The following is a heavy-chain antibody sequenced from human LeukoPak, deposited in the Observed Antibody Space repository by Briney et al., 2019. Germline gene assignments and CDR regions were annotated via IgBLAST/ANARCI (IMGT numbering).Heavy chain of an antibody. CDR3: ANDIVVVPAARGPRDYFDY. J-gene: IGHJ4*02. CDR2: ISGSGGST. D-gene: IGHD2-2*01. Sequence: GGSLRPSCAASGFTFSSYAMSWVRQAPGKGLEWVSAISGSGGSTYYADSVKGRFTISRDNSKNTLYLQMNSLRAEDTAVYYCANDIVVVPAARGPRDYFDYWGQGTLVTVSS. CDR1: GFTFSSYA. V-gene: IGHV3-23*01.